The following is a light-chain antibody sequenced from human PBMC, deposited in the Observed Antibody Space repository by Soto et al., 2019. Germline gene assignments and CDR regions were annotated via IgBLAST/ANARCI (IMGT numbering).Light chain of an antibody. V-gene: IGKV3-20*01. J-gene: IGKJ1*01. CDR3: QQYASSLT. CDR1: QSVDSAF. CDR2: GAS. Sequence: PGERATLSCRASQSVDSAFFAWYQQKPGQPPSLLIFGASRRATGIPDRFSGSGSGTDFTLTISRLEPEDFAVYYCQQYASSLTFGQGTKVEI.